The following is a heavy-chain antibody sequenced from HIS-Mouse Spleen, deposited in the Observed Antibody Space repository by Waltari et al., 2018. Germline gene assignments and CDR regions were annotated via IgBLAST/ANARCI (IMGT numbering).Heavy chain of an antibody. CDR1: GFSLSTSGMC. D-gene: IGHD3-22*01. CDR2: IDWDDDK. Sequence: QVTLRESGPALVKPTQTLTLTCTFSGFSLSTSGMCVGWIRQPPGKALEWLARIDWDDDKYYSTSLKTRLTISKDTSKNQVVLTMTNMDPVDTATYYCARMTYYYDSSGYYSDYWGQGTLVTVSS. V-gene: IGHV2-70*15. CDR3: ARMTYYYDSSGYYSDY. J-gene: IGHJ4*02.